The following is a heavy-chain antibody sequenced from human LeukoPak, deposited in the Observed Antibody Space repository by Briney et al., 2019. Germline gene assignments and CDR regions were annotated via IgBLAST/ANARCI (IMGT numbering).Heavy chain of an antibody. Sequence: SETLSLTCTVSGGSISGYYWSWIRQPPGKGLEWIGYIYYSGSTNYNPSLKSRVTISVDTSKNRFSLKLSSVTAADTAVYYCARNSGDYILKYSYYYMDVWGKGTTVTVSS. CDR3: ARNSGDYILKYSYYYMDV. CDR2: IYYSGST. V-gene: IGHV4-59*08. CDR1: GGSISGYY. J-gene: IGHJ6*03. D-gene: IGHD4-17*01.